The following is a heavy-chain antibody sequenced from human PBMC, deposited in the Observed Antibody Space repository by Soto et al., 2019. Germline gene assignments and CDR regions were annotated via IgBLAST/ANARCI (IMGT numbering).Heavy chain of an antibody. V-gene: IGHV3-48*01. CDR2: ISSNSVTI. J-gene: IGHJ6*02. D-gene: IGHD6-19*01. CDR1: GFTFSNSS. CDR3: ARRTVVAGRNFYYFYGMDV. Sequence: EEQLVESGGGLVQPGGSLRLSCVASGFTFSNSSMHWVRQAAGKGLEWISYISSNSVTIYYTDSVKGRFTMSRGNARNSLFLQMNSLRAEDTAVYYCARRTVVAGRNFYYFYGMDVWGLGTTVTVSS.